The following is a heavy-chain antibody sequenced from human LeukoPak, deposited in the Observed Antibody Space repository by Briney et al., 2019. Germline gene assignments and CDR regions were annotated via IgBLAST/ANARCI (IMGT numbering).Heavy chain of an antibody. CDR1: GFPFSSYG. D-gene: IGHD1-1*01. J-gene: IGHJ6*03. CDR2: IWYDGSNK. CDR3: ARTDNSYYYYMDV. Sequence: GGSLRLSCAASGFPFSSYGMHWVRQAPGKGLEWVAVIWYDGSNKYYADSVKGRFTISRDNSKNTLYLQMNSLRAEDTAVYYCARTDNSYYYYMDVWGKGTTVTVSS. V-gene: IGHV3-33*01.